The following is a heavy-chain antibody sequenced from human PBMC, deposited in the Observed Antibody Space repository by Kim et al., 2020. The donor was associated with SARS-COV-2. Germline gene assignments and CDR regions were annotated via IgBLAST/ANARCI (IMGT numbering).Heavy chain of an antibody. CDR2: IYYSGST. D-gene: IGHD6-13*01. V-gene: IGHV4-39*01. CDR3: ATRQLTYCYYGMDV. CDR1: GGSISSSSYY. Sequence: SETLSLTCTVSGGSISSSSYYWGWIRQPPGKGLEWIGSIYYSGSTYYNPSLKSRVTISVDTSKNQFSLKLSSVTAADTAVYYCATRQLTYCYYGMDVWGQGTTVTVSS. J-gene: IGHJ6*02.